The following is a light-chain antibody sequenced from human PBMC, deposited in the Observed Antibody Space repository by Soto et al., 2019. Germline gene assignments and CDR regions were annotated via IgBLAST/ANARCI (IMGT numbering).Light chain of an antibody. CDR2: GAS. CDR1: QRVSSSY. V-gene: IGKV3-20*01. CDR3: QQYDSSPYT. J-gene: IGKJ2*01. Sequence: EMALMQSPGTLSLSPGERATLSCRASQRVSSSYLAWYQQKPGQAPRLLIYGASSRATDITDRFSGSGSGTDFTLTISRLEPEALAVYYCQQYDSSPYTFGQGTKLEIK.